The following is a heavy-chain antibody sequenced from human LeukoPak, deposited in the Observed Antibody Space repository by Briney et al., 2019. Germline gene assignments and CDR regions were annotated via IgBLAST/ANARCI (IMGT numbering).Heavy chain of an antibody. D-gene: IGHD1-26*01. J-gene: IGHJ4*02. Sequence: GGSLRLSCAASGFTFSSYGMNWVRQAPGKGLEWVSSIASSSTYTYYADSVKGRFTISRDNAKNTLYLQMNSLRAEDTAVYYCATPRGSGSYLAFDYWGQGALVTVSS. CDR3: ATPRGSGSYLAFDY. CDR1: GFTFSSYG. V-gene: IGHV3-21*01. CDR2: IASSSTYT.